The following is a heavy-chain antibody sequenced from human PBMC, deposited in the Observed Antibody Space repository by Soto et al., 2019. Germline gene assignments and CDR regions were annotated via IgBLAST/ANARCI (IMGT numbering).Heavy chain of an antibody. CDR3: AKGSSPGYCSGGSCRRPAEYFQH. D-gene: IGHD2-15*01. CDR1: GFTFDDYA. J-gene: IGHJ1*01. CDR2: ISWNSGSI. Sequence: GGSLRLSCAASGFTFDDYAMHWVRQAPGKGLEWVSGISWNSGSIGYADSVKGRFTISRDNAKNSLYLQMNSLRAEDTALYYCAKGSSPGYCSGGSCRRPAEYFQHWGQGTLVTVSS. V-gene: IGHV3-9*01.